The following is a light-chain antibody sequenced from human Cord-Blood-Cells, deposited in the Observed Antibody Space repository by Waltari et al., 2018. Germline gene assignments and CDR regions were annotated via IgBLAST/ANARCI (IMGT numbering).Light chain of an antibody. CDR1: QSVSSY. CDR3: QQRSNWPYT. Sequence: EIVFTQSPATLSWSPGERATLSCRASQSVSSYLAWYQQKPGQPPRLLIYDASNRATGIPARFSGSGSGTDFTLTISSLEPEDFAVYYCQQRSNWPYTFGQGTKLEIK. J-gene: IGKJ2*01. CDR2: DAS. V-gene: IGKV3-11*01.